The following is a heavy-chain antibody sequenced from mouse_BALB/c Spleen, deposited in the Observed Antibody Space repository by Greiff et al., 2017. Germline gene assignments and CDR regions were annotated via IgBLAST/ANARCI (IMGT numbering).Heavy chain of an antibody. CDR1: GYTFTDYA. CDR2: ISTYYGDA. V-gene: IGHV1S137*01. D-gene: IGHD2-14*01. Sequence: QVQLKQSGAELVRPGVSVKISCKGSGYTFTDYAMHWVKQSHAKSLEWIGVISTYYGDASYNQKFKGKATMTVDKSSSTAYMELARLTSEDSAIYYCARGVRRTWFAYWGQGTLVTVSA. J-gene: IGHJ3*01. CDR3: ARGVRRTWFAY.